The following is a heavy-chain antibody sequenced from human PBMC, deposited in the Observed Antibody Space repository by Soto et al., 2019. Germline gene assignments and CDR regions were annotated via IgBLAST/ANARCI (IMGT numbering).Heavy chain of an antibody. CDR1: GFTFSDYA. V-gene: IGHV3-30*18. D-gene: IGHD6-19*01. J-gene: IGHJ4*02. Sequence: VQLVESGGGVVQPGRSLRLSCAASGFTFSDYAMHWVRQAPGKGLEWVAVVSHDGRNTHYADSVKGRFTISRDNSKNQVSLEMASLRAEDTGGYYCAKGGRQWLGTSGFNYWGQGALVTVSS. CDR3: AKGGRQWLGTSGFNY. CDR2: VSHDGRNT.